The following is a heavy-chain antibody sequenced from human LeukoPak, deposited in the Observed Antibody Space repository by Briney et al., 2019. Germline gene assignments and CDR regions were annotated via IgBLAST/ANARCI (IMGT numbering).Heavy chain of an antibody. CDR1: GGPISSYY. CDR3: ARIGDYSDD. Sequence: PSETLSLTCTVSGGPISSYYWSWIRQPPGKGLEWIGYIYYSGSTNYNPSLKSRVTISVDTSKNQFSLKLTSVTAADTAVYYCARIGDYSDDWGQGSLVTVSS. CDR2: IYYSGST. D-gene: IGHD3-10*01. J-gene: IGHJ4*02. V-gene: IGHV4-59*12.